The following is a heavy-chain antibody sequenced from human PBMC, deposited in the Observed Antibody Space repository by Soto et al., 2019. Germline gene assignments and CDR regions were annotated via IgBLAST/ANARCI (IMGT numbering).Heavy chain of an antibody. Sequence: SVKVSCKGSGGAFSSYSISWVRQAPGQGLEWMGGIIPIFGTANYAQKFQGRVTITADESTSTAYMELSSLRSEDTAVYYCARDYYDSSGYSGGPDYYYYGMDVWGQGTRSPSP. D-gene: IGHD3-22*01. CDR3: ARDYYDSSGYSGGPDYYYYGMDV. CDR1: GGAFSSYS. J-gene: IGHJ6*02. CDR2: IIPIFGTA. V-gene: IGHV1-69*13.